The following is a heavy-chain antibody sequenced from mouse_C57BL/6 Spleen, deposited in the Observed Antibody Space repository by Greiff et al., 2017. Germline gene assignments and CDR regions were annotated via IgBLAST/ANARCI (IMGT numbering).Heavy chain of an antibody. CDR2: INYDGSST. V-gene: IGHV5-16*01. Sequence: EVKLMESEGGLVQPGSSMKLSCTASGFTFSDYYMAWVRQVPEKGLEWVANINYDGSSTYYLDSLKSRFIISRDNAKNILYLQMSSLKSEDTATYYCAREDYSKGRYYFDYWGQGTTRTVSS. CDR3: AREDYSKGRYYFDY. J-gene: IGHJ2*01. D-gene: IGHD2-5*01. CDR1: GFTFSDYY.